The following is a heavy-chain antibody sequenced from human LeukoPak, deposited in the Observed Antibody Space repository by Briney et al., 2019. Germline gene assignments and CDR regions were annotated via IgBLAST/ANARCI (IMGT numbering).Heavy chain of an antibody. CDR1: GESMIGHY. D-gene: IGHD3-10*01. CDR3: VRATANGSGRAYDH. Sequence: PSEPLSLTCAVYGESMIGHYWTWLRQPPGKRLEWIGEIHKSGDTNSNPSLKNRVTMSIDMSKNQFSLKVKSVTAADTAVYYCVRATANGSGRAYDHWAQGNLVPVSS. CDR2: IHKSGDT. V-gene: IGHV4-34*01. J-gene: IGHJ4*02.